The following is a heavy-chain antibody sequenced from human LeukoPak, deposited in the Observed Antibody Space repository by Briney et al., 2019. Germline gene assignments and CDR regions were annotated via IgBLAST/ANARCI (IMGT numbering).Heavy chain of an antibody. V-gene: IGHV3-48*02. J-gene: IGHJ6*02. CDR1: GFTFSSYS. CDR3: ARGPPEDFWSGYYLYYYYGMDV. Sequence: PGGSLRLSCAASGFTFSSYSMNWVRQAPGKGLEWVSYISSSSSTIYYADSVKGRLTISRDNAKNSLYLQMNSLRDEDTAVYYCARGPPEDFWSGYYLYYYYGMDVWGQGTTVTVSS. CDR2: ISSSSSTI. D-gene: IGHD3-3*01.